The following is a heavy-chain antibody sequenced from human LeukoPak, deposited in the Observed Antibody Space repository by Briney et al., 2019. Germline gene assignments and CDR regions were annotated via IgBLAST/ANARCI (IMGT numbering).Heavy chain of an antibody. CDR1: GFTFSTYG. J-gene: IGHJ4*02. V-gene: IGHV3-23*01. Sequence: PGGTLRLSCAASGFTFSTYGKSWVRQAPGKGLEWVSGISGSGGSRFYTDSVKGRFTISRDNSKNTLYLQMNSLRAEDTAVYYCARDDLGYCSGGSCYLAYWGQGTLVTVSS. D-gene: IGHD2-15*01. CDR2: ISGSGGSR. CDR3: ARDDLGYCSGGSCYLAY.